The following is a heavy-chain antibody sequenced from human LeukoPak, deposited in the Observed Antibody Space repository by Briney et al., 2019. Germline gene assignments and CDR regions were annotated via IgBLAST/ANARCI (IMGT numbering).Heavy chain of an antibody. CDR2: ISGDGGST. CDR1: GFTFDDYA. Sequence: GGSLRLSCAASGFTFDDYAMQWVRQAPGKGLEGGSLISGDGGSTYYADSVKGRFTIPRDNSKNSLYLQMNSLRTEDTALYYCAKDISATSGWYGYWGQGTLVTVSS. J-gene: IGHJ4*02. D-gene: IGHD6-19*01. CDR3: AKDISATSGWYGY. V-gene: IGHV3-43*02.